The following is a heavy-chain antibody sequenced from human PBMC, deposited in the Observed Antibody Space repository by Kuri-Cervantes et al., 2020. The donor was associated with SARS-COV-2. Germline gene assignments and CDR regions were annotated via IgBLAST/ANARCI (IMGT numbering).Heavy chain of an antibody. CDR1: SGSLSSGNYS. CDR2: MYYSGST. CDR3: ARSYCTSTSCFRRAGFDY. D-gene: IGHD2-2*01. V-gene: IGHV4-39*01. J-gene: IGHJ4*02. Sequence: ESLKISCIVSSGSLSSGNYSWNWIRQPPGKGLEWIGTMYYSGSTYYNPSLKSRVTISGDTSKNQLSLKLSSVTATDTAVYYCARSYCTSTSCFRRAGFDYWGQGALVTVSS.